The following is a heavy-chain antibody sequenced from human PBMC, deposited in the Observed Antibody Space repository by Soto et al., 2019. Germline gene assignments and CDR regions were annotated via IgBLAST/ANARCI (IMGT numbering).Heavy chain of an antibody. Sequence: SETLSLTCTVSGGSVSSGSYYWSWIRQPPGKGLEWIGYIYYSGSTNYNPSLKSRVTISVDTSKNQFSLKLSSVTAADTAVYYCARAGPRLYYYDSSGYGHFDYWGQGTLVTVSS. CDR1: GGSVSSGSYY. J-gene: IGHJ4*02. CDR3: ARAGPRLYYYDSSGYGHFDY. V-gene: IGHV4-61*01. D-gene: IGHD3-22*01. CDR2: IYYSGST.